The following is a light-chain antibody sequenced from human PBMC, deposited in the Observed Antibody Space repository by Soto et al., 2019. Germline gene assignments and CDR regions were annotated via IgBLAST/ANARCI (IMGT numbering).Light chain of an antibody. CDR3: QQDNNWPGT. J-gene: IGKJ1*01. Sequence: EIVMTQSPATLSVSPGERATLSCRASQSVSSNLAWYQQKPGQAPRLLIYGASTRATGIPARFSGSGSGTEIPPTISNLQSEDFAVYYCQQDNNWPGTCGEGTKV. V-gene: IGKV3-15*01. CDR2: GAS. CDR1: QSVSSN.